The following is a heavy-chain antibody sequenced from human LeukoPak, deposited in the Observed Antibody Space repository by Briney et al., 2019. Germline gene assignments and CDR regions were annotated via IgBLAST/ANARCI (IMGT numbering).Heavy chain of an antibody. J-gene: IGHJ1*01. Sequence: PSETLSLTCAVYGGSLSDYYLSSFRQPPGKGLEGIGEINHGGSTKYNPSIKSRVNISVDTSKNQFSLKLSSVTAADTAVYYCAYSSDFQQHWGQGTLVTVSS. CDR1: GGSLSDYY. CDR2: INHGGST. D-gene: IGHD3-22*01. V-gene: IGHV4-34*01. CDR3: AYSSDFQQH.